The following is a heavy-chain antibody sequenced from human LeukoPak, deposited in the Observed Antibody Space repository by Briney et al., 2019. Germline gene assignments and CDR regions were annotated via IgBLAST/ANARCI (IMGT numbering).Heavy chain of an antibody. Sequence: PGGSLRLSCAASGFIVSSNYMSWVRQAPGKGLEWVSVIYGGGSTYYADSVKGRFTISRDNSKNTVYLQMNSLRAEDTAVYYCARGRSCSPYWGQGTLVTVSS. CDR2: IYGGGST. J-gene: IGHJ4*02. CDR1: GFIVSSNY. D-gene: IGHD3-10*02. CDR3: ARGRSCSPY. V-gene: IGHV3-53*01.